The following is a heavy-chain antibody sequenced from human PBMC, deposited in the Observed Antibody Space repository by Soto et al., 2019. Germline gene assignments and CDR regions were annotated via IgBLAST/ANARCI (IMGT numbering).Heavy chain of an antibody. D-gene: IGHD3-16*01. Sequence: PGESLKISCKGSGYSFTSYWIGWVRQMPGKGLEWMGIIYPGDSDTRYSPSFRGQVTISADKSISTAYLQWSSLKASDTAMYYCARFHHLYVLGYDYWGQGTLVTVSS. V-gene: IGHV5-51*01. CDR1: GYSFTSYW. CDR3: ARFHHLYVLGYDY. J-gene: IGHJ4*02. CDR2: IYPGDSDT.